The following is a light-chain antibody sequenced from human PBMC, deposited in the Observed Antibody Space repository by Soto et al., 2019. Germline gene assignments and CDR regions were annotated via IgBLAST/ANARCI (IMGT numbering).Light chain of an antibody. CDR2: DVT. Sequence: QSVLAQPASVSGSPGQSITISCTGTHNEVGHENFVSWYQQHPDKVPKLIIYDVTRRASGVSSRFSASKSGNTAYLAISGLHADDEADYYCCSYRSXIPRFYVFGTGT. CDR1: HNEVGHENF. J-gene: IGLJ1*01. V-gene: IGLV2-14*03. CDR3: CSYRSXIPRFYV.